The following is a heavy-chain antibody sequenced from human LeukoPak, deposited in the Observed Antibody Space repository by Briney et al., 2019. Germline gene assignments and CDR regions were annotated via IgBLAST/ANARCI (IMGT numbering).Heavy chain of an antibody. D-gene: IGHD6-13*01. CDR1: GGAISSSSYY. J-gene: IGHJ4*02. V-gene: IGHV4-39*01. CDR3: ARGVAAAGQYYFDY. CDR2: IYYSGST. Sequence: PSETLSLTCTVSGGAISSSSYYWGWTRQPPGKGLEWIASIYYSGSTYYSPSLKSRVTISVDTSKNQFSLKLSSVTAADTAVYYCARGVAAAGQYYFDYWGQGTLVTVSS.